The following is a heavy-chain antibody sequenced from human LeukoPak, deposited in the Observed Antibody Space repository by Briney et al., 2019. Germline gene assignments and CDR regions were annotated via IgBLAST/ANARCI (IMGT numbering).Heavy chain of an antibody. CDR1: GYPISSGYY. Sequence: PSETLSLTCTVSGYPISSGYYWGWIRQPPGKGLEWIGGIYHRGSTYYNPSLKSRVTISVDRSKNQFSLKLSSVTAADTAVYYCARVGRHAVTFDYWGQGTLVTVSS. J-gene: IGHJ4*02. V-gene: IGHV4-38-2*02. D-gene: IGHD2/OR15-2a*01. CDR3: ARVGRHAVTFDY. CDR2: IYHRGST.